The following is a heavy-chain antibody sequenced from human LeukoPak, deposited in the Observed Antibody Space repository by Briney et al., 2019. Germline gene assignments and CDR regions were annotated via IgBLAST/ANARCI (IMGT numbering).Heavy chain of an antibody. CDR2: IYYSGST. J-gene: IGHJ3*02. CDR1: GGSISSSSYY. CDR3: ARDLSSWKAFDI. D-gene: IGHD6-13*01. V-gene: IGHV4-39*07. Sequence: SETLSLTCTVSGGSISSSSYYWGWIRQPPGKGLEWIGSIYYSGSTYYNPSLKSRVTISVDTSKNQFSLKLSSVTAADTAVYYCARDLSSWKAFDIWGQGTMVTVSS.